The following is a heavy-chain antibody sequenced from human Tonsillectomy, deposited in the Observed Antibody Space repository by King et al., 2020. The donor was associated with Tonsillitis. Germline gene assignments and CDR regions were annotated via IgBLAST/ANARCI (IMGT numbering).Heavy chain of an antibody. Sequence: VQLVQSGGGLVQPGGSLRLSCAASGFTFSSYWMHWVRQVPGKGLVWVSRINSDGSSTRYADSVKGRFTISRDNAKNTLYLQMNSLRAEDTAVYYCARITIFGVERDYWGQGTLGTVSS. CDR1: GFTFSSYW. V-gene: IGHV3-74*01. CDR3: ARITIFGVERDY. CDR2: INSDGSST. D-gene: IGHD3-3*01. J-gene: IGHJ4*02.